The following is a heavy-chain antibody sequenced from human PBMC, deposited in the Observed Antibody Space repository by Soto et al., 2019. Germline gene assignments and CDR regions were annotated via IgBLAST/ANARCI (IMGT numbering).Heavy chain of an antibody. CDR2: ISSSSSYI. V-gene: IGHV3-21*01. J-gene: IGHJ3*02. CDR1: GLTFSSYS. Sequence: GGSLRLSCAASGLTFSSYSMNWVRQAPGKGLGWVSSISSSSSYIYYADSVKGRFTISRDNAKNSLYLQMNSLRAEDTAVYYCATGHDFCSGYYTKIGAFDIWGQGTMVTVSS. CDR3: ATGHDFCSGYYTKIGAFDI. D-gene: IGHD3-3*01.